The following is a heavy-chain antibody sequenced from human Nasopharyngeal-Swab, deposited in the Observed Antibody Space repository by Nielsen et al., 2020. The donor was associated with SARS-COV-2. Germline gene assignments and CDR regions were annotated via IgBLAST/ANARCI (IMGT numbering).Heavy chain of an antibody. D-gene: IGHD6-13*01. CDR2: ISAYNGNT. Sequence: WVRQAPGKGLEWMGWISAYNGNTNYAQKLQGRVTMTTGTSTSTAYMELRSLRSDDTAVYYCARDFGIAAAGGYYYYYYMDVWGKGTTVTSP. J-gene: IGHJ6*03. V-gene: IGHV1-18*01. CDR3: ARDFGIAAAGGYYYYYYMDV.